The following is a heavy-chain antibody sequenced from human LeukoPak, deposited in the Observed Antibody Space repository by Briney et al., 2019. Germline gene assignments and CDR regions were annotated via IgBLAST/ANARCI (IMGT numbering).Heavy chain of an antibody. V-gene: IGHV3-21*01. CDR1: GFTFSSYS. D-gene: IGHD6-13*01. CDR3: ARDAAAGTDY. Sequence: PGGSLRLSCAASGFTFSSYSMNWVRQAPGKGLEWVSSISNSSSCIYYADSVKGRFTISRDNAKNSLYLQMNSLRAEDTAVYYCARDAAAGTDYWGQGTLVTVSS. CDR2: ISNSSSCI. J-gene: IGHJ4*02.